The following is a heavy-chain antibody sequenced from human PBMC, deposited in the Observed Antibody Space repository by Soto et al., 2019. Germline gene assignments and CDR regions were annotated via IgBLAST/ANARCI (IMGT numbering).Heavy chain of an antibody. J-gene: IGHJ4*02. CDR1: GFTFSSYG. V-gene: IGHV3-33*01. D-gene: IGHD3-10*01. CDR2: IWYDGSNK. CDR3: ARDYYGSGSYYNSLDY. Sequence: ESGGGVVQPGRSLRLSCAASGFTFSSYGMHWVRQAPGKGLEWVAVIWYDGSNKYYADSVKGRFTISRDNSKNTLYLQMNSLRAEDTAVYYCARDYYGSGSYYNSLDYWGQGTLVTVSS.